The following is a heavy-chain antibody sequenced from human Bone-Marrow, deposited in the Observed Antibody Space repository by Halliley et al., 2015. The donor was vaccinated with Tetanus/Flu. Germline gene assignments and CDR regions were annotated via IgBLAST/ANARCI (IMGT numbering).Heavy chain of an antibody. CDR2: IYPRDSET. Sequence: QLVQSGAEIKKPGESLKISCRGSGYRFTNLWIGWVRQMPGKGLEWMGMIYPRDSETRYSPSFQGQVTISADNSMNTAHLQWSSLRASDTAIYYCARGVAAAGYYFDSWGQGTLVSVSS. CDR3: ARGVAAAGYYFDS. CDR1: GYRFTNLW. D-gene: IGHD6-13*01. V-gene: IGHV5-51*03. J-gene: IGHJ4*01.